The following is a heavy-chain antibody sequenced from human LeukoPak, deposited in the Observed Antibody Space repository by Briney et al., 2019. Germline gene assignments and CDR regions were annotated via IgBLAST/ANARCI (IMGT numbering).Heavy chain of an antibody. CDR2: IRYDGSNK. Sequence: GWSRRLSGAASVFTFSSDGIHWGRQAPGRGLEGVAFIRYDGSNKYYADSVKGRFTISRDNSKTTLYLQMNSLRGEDTAVYYCAKDGYYDRTARTFDYWGQGPLVTVSS. CDR3: AKDGYYDRTARTFDY. CDR1: VFTFSSDG. V-gene: IGHV3-30*02. D-gene: IGHD3-22*01. J-gene: IGHJ4*02.